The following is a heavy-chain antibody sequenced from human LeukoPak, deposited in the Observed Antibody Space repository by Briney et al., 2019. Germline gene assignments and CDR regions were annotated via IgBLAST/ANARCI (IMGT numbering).Heavy chain of an antibody. J-gene: IGHJ4*02. D-gene: IGHD3-22*01. CDR1: GFTFSNAW. Sequence: GGSLRLSCAASGFTFSNAWMNWVRQAPGMGLKWVGRMKSKADGGTTDYAAPVKGRFSISRDDSKNVLYLQMNSLKTEDTAVYYCATASRGYVDYWGQGTLVTVSS. CDR3: ATASRGYVDY. V-gene: IGHV3-15*07. CDR2: MKSKADGGTT.